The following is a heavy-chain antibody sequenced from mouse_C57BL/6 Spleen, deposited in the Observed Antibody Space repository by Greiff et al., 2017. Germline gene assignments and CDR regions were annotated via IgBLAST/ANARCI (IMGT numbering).Heavy chain of an antibody. Sequence: VQLQQSGPELVKPGASVKISCKASGYAFSSSWMNWVKQRPGKGLEWIGRIYPGDGDTNYNGKFKGKATLTADKSSSTAYMQLSSLTSEDSAVYFCARRGVGFAYWGQGTLVTVSA. CDR3: ARRGVGFAY. V-gene: IGHV1-82*01. CDR2: IYPGDGDT. D-gene: IGHD1-1*01. J-gene: IGHJ3*01. CDR1: GYAFSSSW.